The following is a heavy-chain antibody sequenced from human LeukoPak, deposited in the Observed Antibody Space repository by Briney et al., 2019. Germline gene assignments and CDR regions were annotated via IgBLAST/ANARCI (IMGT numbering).Heavy chain of an antibody. CDR3: ARDRGSHFPVSNFDY. D-gene: IGHD2/OR15-2a*01. V-gene: IGHV3-23*01. CDR1: GFTFSSYG. CDR2: IRDNVGST. Sequence: PGGSLRLSCVVSGFTFSSYGMGWVRQAPGKGLEWVSGIRDNVGSTYYADSVKGRFTISRDNSKNTLYLQMNSLRAEDTAVYYCARDRGSHFPVSNFDYWGQGTLVTVSS. J-gene: IGHJ4*02.